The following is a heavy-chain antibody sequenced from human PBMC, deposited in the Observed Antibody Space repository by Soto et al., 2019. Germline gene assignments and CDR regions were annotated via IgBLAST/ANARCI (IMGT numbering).Heavy chain of an antibody. CDR2: ISSRSSTI. J-gene: IGHJ4*02. Sequence: GGSLRLSCAASGFTFSDYYMSWIRQAPGKGLEWVSYISSRSSTIFYADSVKGRFTISRDNVKKSLYLQMNSLRAEDTAVYYCARDRGWSLFDYWGQGTLVTVS. CDR1: GFTFSDYY. CDR3: ARDRGWSLFDY. D-gene: IGHD6-19*01. V-gene: IGHV3-11*04.